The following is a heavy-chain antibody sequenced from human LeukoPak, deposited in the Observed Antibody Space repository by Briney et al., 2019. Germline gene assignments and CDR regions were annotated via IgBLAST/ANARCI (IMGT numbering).Heavy chain of an antibody. CDR3: AKGGSPVLYGSGRFDY. V-gene: IGHV3-23*01. CDR2: ISGSGTNT. Sequence: GGSLRLSCAASGFTFDGYGLNWVRQGPGKGLEWVSVISGSGTNTYYADSVKGRFTISRDNSKNTLYLQMNSLRAEDTAVYYCAKGGSPVLYGSGRFDYWGQGTLVTVSS. D-gene: IGHD3-10*01. J-gene: IGHJ4*02. CDR1: GFTFDGYG.